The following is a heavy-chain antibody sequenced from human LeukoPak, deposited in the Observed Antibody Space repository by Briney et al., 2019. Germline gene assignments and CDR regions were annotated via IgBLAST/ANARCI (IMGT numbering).Heavy chain of an antibody. V-gene: IGHV4-59*08. J-gene: IGHJ4*02. D-gene: IGHD3-9*01. CDR2: IYYSGST. CDR3: ARGGYYDILTGYYTPNS. Sequence: SETLSLTCTVSGGSISSYYWSWIRQPPGKGLEWIGYIYYSGSTNYNPSLKSRVTISVDTSKNQFSLKLSSVTAADTAVYYCARGGYYDILTGYYTPNSWGQGTLVTVSS. CDR1: GGSISSYY.